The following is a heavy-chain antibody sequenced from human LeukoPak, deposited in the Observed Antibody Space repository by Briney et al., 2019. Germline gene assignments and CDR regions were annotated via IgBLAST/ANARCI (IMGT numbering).Heavy chain of an antibody. J-gene: IGHJ4*02. CDR3: ATGGNVPFHC. Sequence: GGSLRLSCAVSGITVRDSYMSWVRQAPGKALEWVSVIHSDGATYYANSVEGRFTISRDNSQNTLLLQMSGLRVEDTAVYYCATGGNVPFHCWGQGTLVTVSS. D-gene: IGHD5-12*01. V-gene: IGHV3-53*01. CDR2: IHSDGAT. CDR1: GITVRDSY.